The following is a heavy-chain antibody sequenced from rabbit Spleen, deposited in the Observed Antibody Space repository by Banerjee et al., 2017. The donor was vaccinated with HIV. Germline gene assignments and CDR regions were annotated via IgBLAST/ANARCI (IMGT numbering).Heavy chain of an antibody. D-gene: IGHD1-1*01. CDR3: ARDLVGVIGWNFYL. CDR1: GFSFSNKAV. CDR2: INAATGKP. J-gene: IGHJ4*01. V-gene: IGHV1S45*01. Sequence: QEQLVESGGGLVKPGGTLTLTCTASGFSFSNKAVMCWVRQAPGKGLEWIACINAATGKPVYATWAKGRFTISRTSSTTVTLRMTSLTAADTATYFCARDLVGVIGWNFYLWGPGTLVTVS.